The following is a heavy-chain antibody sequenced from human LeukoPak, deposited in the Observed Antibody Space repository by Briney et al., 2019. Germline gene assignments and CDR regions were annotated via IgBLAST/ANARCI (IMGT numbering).Heavy chain of an antibody. V-gene: IGHV3-74*01. D-gene: IGHD3-22*01. CDR1: GFTFSSYW. CDR3: AREEYDRHNWFDP. CDR2: INSDGSST. J-gene: IGHJ5*02. Sequence: PGGSLRLSCAASGFTFSSYWMHWVRQAPGKGLVWVSGINSDGSSTTYADSVKGRFTISRDNAKNTLYLQMNSLRGEDTAVYYCAREEYDRHNWFDPRGQGTLVTVSS.